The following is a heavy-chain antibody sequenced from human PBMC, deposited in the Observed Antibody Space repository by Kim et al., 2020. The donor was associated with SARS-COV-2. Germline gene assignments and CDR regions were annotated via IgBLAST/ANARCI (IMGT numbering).Heavy chain of an antibody. CDR1: GYTFTSYG. Sequence: ASVKVSCKASGYTFTSYGISWVRQAPGQGLEWMGWISAYNGNTNYAQKLQGRVTMTTDTSTSTAYMELRSLRSDDTAVYYCARCRGYYDILTGYFTYNWFDPWGQGTLVTVSS. V-gene: IGHV1-18*04. CDR3: ARCRGYYDILTGYFTYNWFDP. CDR2: ISAYNGNT. D-gene: IGHD3-9*01. J-gene: IGHJ5*02.